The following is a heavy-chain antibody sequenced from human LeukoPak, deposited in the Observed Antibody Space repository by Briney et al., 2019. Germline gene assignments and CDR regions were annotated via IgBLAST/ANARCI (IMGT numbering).Heavy chain of an antibody. Sequence: SVKVSCKASGGTFSSYTISWVRQAPGQGLEWMGGIIPIFGTANYAQKFQGRVTITADESTSTAYMELSSLRSEDTAVYYCARHTIFGVVPFDYWGQGTLVTVSS. J-gene: IGHJ4*02. D-gene: IGHD3-3*01. CDR3: ARHTIFGVVPFDY. V-gene: IGHV1-69*13. CDR2: IIPIFGTA. CDR1: GGTFSSYT.